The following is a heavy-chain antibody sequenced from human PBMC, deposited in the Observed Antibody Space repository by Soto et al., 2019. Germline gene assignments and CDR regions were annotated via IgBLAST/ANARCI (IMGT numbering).Heavy chain of an antibody. V-gene: IGHV1-24*01. D-gene: IGHD3-10*01. Sequence: VSVKVSCNVSGHTLTELSIHWVRQTPGKGLEWMGGFDPKTHDTMYVQKFQGRITMTGDTSTDTAYMELSSLRSEDTATYYCATDFRSGSHGGGFDXWGQGTLVTVSX. CDR1: GHTLTELS. CDR2: FDPKTHDT. J-gene: IGHJ4*02. CDR3: ATDFRSGSHGGGFDX.